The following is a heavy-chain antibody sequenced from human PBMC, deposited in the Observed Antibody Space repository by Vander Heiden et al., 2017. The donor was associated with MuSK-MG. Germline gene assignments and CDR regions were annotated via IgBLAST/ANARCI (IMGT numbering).Heavy chain of an antibody. CDR3: ARETVGATTGFDS. CDR1: GFTFSSYS. CDR2: ISSSSSDI. D-gene: IGHD1-26*01. Sequence: EVQLVESGGGLVKPGESLTLSCAASGFTFSSYSMNWLRQAPGTGLEWVSSISSSSSDIYYSDSVKGRFTISRDNAKNSLYLHMNSLRAEDTALYYCARETVGATTGFDSWGKGTLVTVSS. V-gene: IGHV3-21*01. J-gene: IGHJ4*02.